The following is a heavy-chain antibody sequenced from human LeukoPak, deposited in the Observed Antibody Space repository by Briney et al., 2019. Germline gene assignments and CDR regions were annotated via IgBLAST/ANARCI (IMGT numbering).Heavy chain of an antibody. CDR2: ISSNGDIT. CDR3: AKDTIVVVVAATP. J-gene: IGHJ5*02. Sequence: GGSLRLSCVASRFTFNTYAVNWVRQAPGKGLEWVSAISSNGDITYYADSVRGRFTISRDNSKNTVFLQMNSLRAEDTAVYYCAKDTIVVVVAATPWGQGTLVTVSS. V-gene: IGHV3-23*01. D-gene: IGHD2-15*01. CDR1: RFTFNTYA.